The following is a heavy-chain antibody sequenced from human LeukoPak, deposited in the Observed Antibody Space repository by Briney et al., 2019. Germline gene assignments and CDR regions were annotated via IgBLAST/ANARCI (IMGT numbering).Heavy chain of an antibody. CDR2: IIPIFGIA. Sequence: GASVKVSCKASGGTFTSYAISWVRQAPGHGLEWMGGIIPIFGIANYAQKFQGRVTITADKSTSTAYMELSSLRSEDTAVYYCASLVVVAATYYYGMDVWGQGTTVTVSS. V-gene: IGHV1-69*10. D-gene: IGHD2-15*01. J-gene: IGHJ6*02. CDR3: ASLVVVAATYYYGMDV. CDR1: GGTFTSYA.